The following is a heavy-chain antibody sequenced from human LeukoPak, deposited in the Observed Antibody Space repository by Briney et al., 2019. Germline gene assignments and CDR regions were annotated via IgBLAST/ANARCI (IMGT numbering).Heavy chain of an antibody. CDR3: AREGVGATRNFDY. Sequence: SETLSLTCTVSGGSLSSSSYYWGWIRQPPGKGLEWVGSIYYSGSTYYNPSLKSRVTISEDTSKNQFSLKLSSVTAADAAVYYCAREGVGATRNFDYWGQGTLVTVSS. J-gene: IGHJ4*02. D-gene: IGHD1-26*01. CDR2: IYYSGST. CDR1: GGSLSSSSYY. V-gene: IGHV4-39*07.